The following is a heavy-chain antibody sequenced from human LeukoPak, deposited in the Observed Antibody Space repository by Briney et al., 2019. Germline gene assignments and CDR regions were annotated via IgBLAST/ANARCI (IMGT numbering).Heavy chain of an antibody. CDR3: AKIHATDDY. J-gene: IGHJ4*02. CDR1: GFTFSSYG. CDR2: ISYDGSNK. Sequence: TGGSLRLSCAASGFTFSSYGMRWVRQAPGKGLEWVAVISYDGSNKYYADSVKGRFTISRDNSKNTLYLQMNSLRAEDTAVYYCAKIHATDDYWGQGTLVTVSS. D-gene: IGHD2-15*01. V-gene: IGHV3-30*18.